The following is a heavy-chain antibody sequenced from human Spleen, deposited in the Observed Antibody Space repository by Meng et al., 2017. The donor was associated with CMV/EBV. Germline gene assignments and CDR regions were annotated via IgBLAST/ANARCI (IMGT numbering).Heavy chain of an antibody. CDR2: INHSGST. CDR3: ARGGGSYPHYYYGMDV. Sequence: ESLKISCAVYGGSFSGYYWSWIRQPPGKGLEWIGEINHSGSTNYNPSLKSRVTISVDTSKNQFSLKLSSVTAADTAVYYCARGGGSYPHYYYGMDVWGQGTTVTVSS. V-gene: IGHV4-34*01. J-gene: IGHJ6*02. CDR1: GGSFSGYY. D-gene: IGHD1-26*01.